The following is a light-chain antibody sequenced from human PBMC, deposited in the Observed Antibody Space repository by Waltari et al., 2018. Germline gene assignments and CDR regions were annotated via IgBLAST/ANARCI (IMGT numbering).Light chain of an antibody. Sequence: DIRMTQSPSTPSASVGDRGTITCRASQSISSWLAWYQQMPGKAPKLLIYKASTLETGVPSRFSGSGSGTEFTLTISSLQPDDFATYYCLPYNSYPWTFGQGTKVEIK. CDR2: KAS. CDR1: QSISSW. V-gene: IGKV1-5*03. J-gene: IGKJ1*01. CDR3: LPYNSYPWT.